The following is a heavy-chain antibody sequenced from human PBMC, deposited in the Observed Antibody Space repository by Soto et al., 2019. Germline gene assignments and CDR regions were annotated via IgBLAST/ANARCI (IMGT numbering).Heavy chain of an antibody. V-gene: IGHV4-4*02. CDR1: GAHITGSDW. J-gene: IGHJ4*02. Sequence: SETLSLTCTVSGAHITGSDWWSWVRQTPEKGLEWIGEIYHSGTTNYHPSLKSRVTISQDKSKNQFSLNLTSVTAADTAVYSCVRMSVVGYFDYWGRGSLVTVSS. CDR3: VRMSVVGYFDY. D-gene: IGHD3-22*01. CDR2: IYHSGTT.